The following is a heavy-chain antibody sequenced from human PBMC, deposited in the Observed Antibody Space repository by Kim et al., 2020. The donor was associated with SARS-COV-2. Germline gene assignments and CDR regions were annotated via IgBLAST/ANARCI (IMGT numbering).Heavy chain of an antibody. Sequence: QKFPGRGTITRDTSASTAYMELSSLRSEDTAVYYCARDGTTRNGGYYFDYWGQGALVTVSS. D-gene: IGHD1-1*01. V-gene: IGHV1-3*01. CDR3: ARDGTTRNGGYYFDY. J-gene: IGHJ4*02.